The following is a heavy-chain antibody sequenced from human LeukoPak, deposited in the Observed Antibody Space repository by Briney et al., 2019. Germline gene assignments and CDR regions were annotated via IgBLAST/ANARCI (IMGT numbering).Heavy chain of an antibody. CDR1: GFTFSNAW. CDR2: IKSKTDGGTT. V-gene: IGHV3-15*01. J-gene: IGHJ4*02. CDR3: TTVRRAVAGPIDY. D-gene: IGHD6-19*01. Sequence: PGGSLRLSCAASGFTFSNAWMSWVSQAPGKGLEWVGRIKSKTDGGTTDYAAPVKGRFTISRDDSKNTLYLQMNSLKTEDTAVYYCTTVRRAVAGPIDYWGQGTLVTVSS.